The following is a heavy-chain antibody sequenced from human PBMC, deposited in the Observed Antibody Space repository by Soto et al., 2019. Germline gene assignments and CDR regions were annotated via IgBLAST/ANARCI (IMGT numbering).Heavy chain of an antibody. Sequence: SETLSLTCTVSGGSISSSSYYWGWIRQPPGKGLEWIGSIYYSGSTYYNPSLKSRVTISVDTSKNQFSLKLSSVTAADTAVYYCARAGERSSVYSSSAPFDFDYWGQGTLVTVSS. D-gene: IGHD6-6*01. J-gene: IGHJ4*02. CDR3: ARAGERSSVYSSSAPFDFDY. CDR1: GGSISSSSYY. V-gene: IGHV4-39*01. CDR2: IYYSGST.